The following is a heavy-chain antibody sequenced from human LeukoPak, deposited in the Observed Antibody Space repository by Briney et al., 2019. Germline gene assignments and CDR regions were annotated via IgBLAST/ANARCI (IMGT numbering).Heavy chain of an antibody. D-gene: IGHD5-18*01. Sequence: SETLSLTCTVSGGYISSYYWTWIRQPPGKGLEWIGYIYYSGSTTYNPSLNSRVTISVDTSKNQFSLKLSSVTAADTAVYYCARSGYREGADALDIWGQGTMVTVSS. J-gene: IGHJ3*02. CDR3: ARSGYREGADALDI. V-gene: IGHV4-59*01. CDR2: IYYSGST. CDR1: GGYISSYY.